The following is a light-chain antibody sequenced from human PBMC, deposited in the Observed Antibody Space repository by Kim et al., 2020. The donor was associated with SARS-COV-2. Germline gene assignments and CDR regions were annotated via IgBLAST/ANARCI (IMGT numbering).Light chain of an antibody. V-gene: IGKV1D-16*01. Sequence: GSVGDRVTITCRASQDINNWLAWYQQKPEKAPKSLIYGASRLQSGVPSRFSGGGSGTHFTLTISNLQPEDFATYYCQQYKIYPLSFGGGTKVDIK. CDR2: GAS. CDR3: QQYKIYPLS. CDR1: QDINNW. J-gene: IGKJ4*01.